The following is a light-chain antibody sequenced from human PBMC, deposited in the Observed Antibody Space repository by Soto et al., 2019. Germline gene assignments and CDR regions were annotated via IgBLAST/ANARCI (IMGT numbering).Light chain of an antibody. V-gene: IGKV3-20*01. CDR3: QQYSNLPWT. CDR1: QSVTGTY. CDR2: AIS. J-gene: IGKJ1*01. Sequence: DIVLTQSPGTLSLSPGESAALSCRASQSVTGTYLAWYRQKPGQAPRLLIYAISTRAAGIPDRFSGSGSGTDFTLSITRLEPEDSAVYYCQQYSNLPWTFGQGTRVEI.